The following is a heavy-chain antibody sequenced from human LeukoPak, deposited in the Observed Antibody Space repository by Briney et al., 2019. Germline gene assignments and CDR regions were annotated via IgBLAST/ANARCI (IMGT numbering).Heavy chain of an antibody. Sequence: KTGGSLRLSCAASGFTFSSYAMSWVRQPPGKGLEWIGEINHSGSTNYNPSLKSRVTISVDTSKNQFSLKLSSVTAADTAVYYCARGRGSSGYYYVKETPALYYWGQGTLVTVSS. CDR3: ARGRGSSGYYYVKETPALYY. V-gene: IGHV4-34*01. CDR2: INHSGST. J-gene: IGHJ4*02. D-gene: IGHD3-22*01. CDR1: GFTFSSYA.